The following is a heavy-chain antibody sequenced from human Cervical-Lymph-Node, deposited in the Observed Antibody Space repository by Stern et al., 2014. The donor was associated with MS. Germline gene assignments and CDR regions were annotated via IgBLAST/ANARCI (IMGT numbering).Heavy chain of an antibody. V-gene: IGHV1-69*01. CDR1: GGTFSLSS. CDR3: AINQGGVAAY. Sequence: QVQLVQSGAEVTKPGSSVKVSCKASGGTFSLSSISWIRQAPGQGLEWMGGITPMFGTANYAQKFQDRVTTTADESTSTAYMEMTGLRSEDTAVYFCAINQGGVAAYWGQGTLVIVSP. CDR2: ITPMFGTA. J-gene: IGHJ4*02. D-gene: IGHD6-13*01.